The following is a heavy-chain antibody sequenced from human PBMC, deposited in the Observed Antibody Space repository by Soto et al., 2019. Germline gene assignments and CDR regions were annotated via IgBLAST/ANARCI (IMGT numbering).Heavy chain of an antibody. CDR3: AKAGFSSGWSPSYFDY. CDR1: GFTFSSYA. Sequence: EVQLLESGGGLVQPGRSLRLSCAASGFTFSSYAMNWVRQAPGTGLEWVSAMSGTGGSTYYADSVKGRFTISRDNSKNTLYLQMNSLRVEDTAVFYCAKAGFSSGWSPSYFDYWGQGPLVTVSS. J-gene: IGHJ4*02. V-gene: IGHV3-23*01. D-gene: IGHD6-19*01. CDR2: MSGTGGST.